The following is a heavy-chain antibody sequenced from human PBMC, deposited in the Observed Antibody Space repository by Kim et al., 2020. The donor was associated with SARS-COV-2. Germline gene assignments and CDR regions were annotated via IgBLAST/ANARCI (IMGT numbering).Heavy chain of an antibody. CDR1: GFTFSSYG. Sequence: GGSLRLSCAASGFTFSSYGMHWVRQAPGKGLEWVAVISYDGSNKYYADSVKGRFTISRDNSKNTLYLQMNSMRAEDTAVYYCAKDVLDCEDYYYYGMDVWGQGPTVTVPS. CDR2: ISYDGSNK. D-gene: IGHD2-8*02. V-gene: IGHV3-30*18. J-gene: IGHJ6*02. CDR3: AKDVLDCEDYYYYGMDV.